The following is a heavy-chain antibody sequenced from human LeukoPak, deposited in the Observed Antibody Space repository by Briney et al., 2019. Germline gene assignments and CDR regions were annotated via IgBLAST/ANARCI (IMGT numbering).Heavy chain of an antibody. J-gene: IGHJ4*02. CDR1: GFTVSSNY. D-gene: IGHD1-26*01. CDR2: IYSGGST. CDR3: ATDYTPYVGASAD. V-gene: IGHV3-53*01. Sequence: GGSLRLSCAASGFTVSSNYMSWVRQAPGKGLEWVSVIYSGGSTYYADSVKGRFTISRDNSKNTLYLQMNSLRAEDTAIYYCATDYTPYVGASADWGQGTLVTVSS.